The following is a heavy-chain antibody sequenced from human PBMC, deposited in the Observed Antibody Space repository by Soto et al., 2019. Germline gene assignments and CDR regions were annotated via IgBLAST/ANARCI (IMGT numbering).Heavy chain of an antibody. D-gene: IGHD3-10*01. V-gene: IGHV3-23*01. CDR1: GFTFSGYG. Sequence: EVQLLESGGGLVQPGGSLRLSCAASGFTFSGYGMSWVRQAPGKGLEWVSSISGSGGSTYYADSVKGRFTISRDNSKKTLYLQMSSLRAEDTAVYYCANRNDYGSGSYFPFDRWGQGTLVNVSS. J-gene: IGHJ4*02. CDR2: ISGSGGST. CDR3: ANRNDYGSGSYFPFDR.